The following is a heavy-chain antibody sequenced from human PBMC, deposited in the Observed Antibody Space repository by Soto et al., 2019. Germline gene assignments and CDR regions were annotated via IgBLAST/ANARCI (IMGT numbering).Heavy chain of an antibody. J-gene: IGHJ5*02. CDR1: GFTFSSYA. D-gene: IGHD6-19*01. Sequence: GGSLRLSCAASGFTFSSYAMHWVRQAPGKGLEWVAVISYDGSNEYYADSVKGRFTISRDNSKNTLYLQMNSLRAEDTAVYYCARASDGIAVAEWGWFDPWGQGTLVTVSS. V-gene: IGHV3-30-3*01. CDR3: ARASDGIAVAEWGWFDP. CDR2: ISYDGSNE.